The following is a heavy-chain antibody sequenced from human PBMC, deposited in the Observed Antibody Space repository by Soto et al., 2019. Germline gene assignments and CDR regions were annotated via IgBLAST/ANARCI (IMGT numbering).Heavy chain of an antibody. V-gene: IGHV3-30-3*02. J-gene: IGHJ4*02. CDR1: RFIFSDYA. CDR3: AKYRHSTSWYGVEADF. Sequence: QVQLVESGGGVVQPGRALRLYCAASRFIFSDYAMHWVRQAPGKGLAWVAVISHGGDNKYYAESVRGRFASSRDNLKNTLYLQMNSPNPEDTAVYHCAKYRHSTSWYGVEADFWGQGTLVTVSS. CDR2: ISHGGDNK. D-gene: IGHD6-13*01.